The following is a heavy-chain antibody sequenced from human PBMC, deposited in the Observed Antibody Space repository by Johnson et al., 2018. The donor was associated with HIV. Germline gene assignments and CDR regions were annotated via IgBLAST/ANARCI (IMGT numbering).Heavy chain of an antibody. Sequence: EVQVVESGGGLVQPGGSLRLSCAASGFTVSSNYMSWVRQAPGKGLEWVSVIFSGGTTYYADSVKGRFTISRDNSKNMLYLQMNSLRAEDTAVYYGANLQSSDFPYAFDVWGQGTMVTVSS. CDR3: ANLQSSDFPYAFDV. D-gene: IGHD3/OR15-3a*01. CDR1: GFTVSSNY. V-gene: IGHV3-66*01. J-gene: IGHJ3*01. CDR2: IFSGGTT.